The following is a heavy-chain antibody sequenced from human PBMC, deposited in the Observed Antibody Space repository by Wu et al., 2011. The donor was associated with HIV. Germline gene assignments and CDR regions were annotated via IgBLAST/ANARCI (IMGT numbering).Heavy chain of an antibody. CDR3: VRDLGGNEEY. J-gene: IGHJ4*02. D-gene: IGHD4-23*01. V-gene: IGHV1-69*14. Sequence: QVLLVQSGAEVKKPGSSVKVSCKTSGDSLTKYAFSWVRQAPGQGLEWMGGIIPNSGTTNYARKFQGRFTVTADTSTTTVHMELRSLRSEDTAVYYCVRDLGGNEEYWGQGTLVTVSS. CDR1: GDSLTKYA. CDR2: IIPNSGTT.